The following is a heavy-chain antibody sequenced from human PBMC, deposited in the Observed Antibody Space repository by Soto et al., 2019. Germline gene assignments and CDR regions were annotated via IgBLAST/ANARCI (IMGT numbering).Heavy chain of an antibody. CDR1: GFTFSSYA. Sequence: GESLKISCAASGFTFSSYAMHWVRQAPGKGLEWVAVISYDGSNKYYADSVKGRFTISRDNSKNTLYLQMNSLRAEDTAVYYCAREGDCSGGSCYSGLDYWGQGTLVTVSS. J-gene: IGHJ4*02. V-gene: IGHV3-30-3*01. CDR2: ISYDGSNK. CDR3: AREGDCSGGSCYSGLDY. D-gene: IGHD2-15*01.